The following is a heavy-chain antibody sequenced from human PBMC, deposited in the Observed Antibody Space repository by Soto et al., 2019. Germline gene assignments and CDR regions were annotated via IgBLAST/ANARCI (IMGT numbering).Heavy chain of an antibody. J-gene: IGHJ5*02. Sequence: VQLVQSGAEVKKPGASVKVSCKASGYTFTSYGITWVRQAPGQGLEWMGWISAYNGDTNYAPRLQGRVTMTTDTSTSTVYRELKSLKSDDTAVYYCARDQEYSTSGLYWFDLWGQGTLVTVSS. D-gene: IGHD6-6*01. CDR3: ARDQEYSTSGLYWFDL. CDR1: GYTFTSYG. V-gene: IGHV1-18*04. CDR2: ISAYNGDT.